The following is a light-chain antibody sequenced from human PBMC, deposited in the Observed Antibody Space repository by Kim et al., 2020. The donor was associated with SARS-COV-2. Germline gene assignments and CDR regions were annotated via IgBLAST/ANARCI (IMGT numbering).Light chain of an antibody. Sequence: TLSASVGARVTITCRASQSISTWVAWYQQKPGKAPKLLIYDASSLKSGVPSRFSGSGSGTEFTLTISSLQPDDFATYYCQQYNSNFGQGTKLEIK. CDR2: DAS. V-gene: IGKV1-5*01. CDR1: QSISTW. CDR3: QQYNSN. J-gene: IGKJ2*01.